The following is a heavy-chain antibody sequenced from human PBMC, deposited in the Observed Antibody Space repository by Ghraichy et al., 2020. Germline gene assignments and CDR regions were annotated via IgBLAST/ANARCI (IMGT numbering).Heavy chain of an antibody. CDR2: ISGSGGST. CDR1: GFTFSSYA. J-gene: IGHJ4*02. CDR3: AKAMGYSAYYFDY. D-gene: IGHD5-12*01. Sequence: GGSLRLSCAASGFTFSSYAVSWVRQAPGKGLEWVSGISGSGGSTYYADSVKGRFTISRDNSKSTLYLQMNSLRAEDTAVYYCAKAMGYSAYYFDYWGQGTLVTVSS. V-gene: IGHV3-23*01.